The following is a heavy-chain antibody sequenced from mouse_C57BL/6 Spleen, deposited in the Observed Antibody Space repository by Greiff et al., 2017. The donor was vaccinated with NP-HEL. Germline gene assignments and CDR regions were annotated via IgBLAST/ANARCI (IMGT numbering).Heavy chain of an antibody. V-gene: IGHV3-6*01. CDR1: GYSFTSGYY. D-gene: IGHD2-3*01. CDR3: DRGDYDDYYSYYAMDY. J-gene: IGHJ4*01. Sequence: EVKVEESGPGLVKPSQSLSLTCSVTGYSFTSGYYWYCIRQFPGNQLEWMGYRGYGGSNNYNPSITNLISITRDTAKNQFYLKLNTMTTEDTATAYCDRGDYDDYYSYYAMDYWGQGTSVTVSS. CDR2: RGYGGSN.